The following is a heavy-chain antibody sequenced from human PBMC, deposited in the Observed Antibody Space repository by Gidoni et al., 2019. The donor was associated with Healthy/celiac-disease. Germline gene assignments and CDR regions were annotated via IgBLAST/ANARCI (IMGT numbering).Heavy chain of an antibody. Sequence: QLQLQESGPGLVKPSETLSLTCTVSGGSISSSSYYWGWIRQPPGKGLEWIGSIYYSGSTYYNPSLKSRVTISVDTSKNQFSLKLSSVTAADTAVYYCARDGNVVVVPLGWFDSWGQGTLVTVSS. V-gene: IGHV4-39*01. CDR3: ARDGNVVVVPLGWFDS. CDR1: GGSISSSSYY. D-gene: IGHD2-2*01. J-gene: IGHJ5*01. CDR2: IYYSGST.